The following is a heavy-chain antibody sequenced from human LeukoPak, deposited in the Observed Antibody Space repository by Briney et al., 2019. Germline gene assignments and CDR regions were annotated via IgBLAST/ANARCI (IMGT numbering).Heavy chain of an antibody. Sequence: SETLSLTCTVSGYSFSSYYWSWIRQPPGKGLEWIGYIYYIGTTKYNPSLESRVTISVDTSKNQLSLKVSSVTAAGTAVYYCARRQMAASWFDPWGQGTLVTVSS. CDR1: GYSFSSYY. D-gene: IGHD5-24*01. CDR3: ARRQMAASWFDP. CDR2: IYYIGTT. V-gene: IGHV4-59*08. J-gene: IGHJ5*02.